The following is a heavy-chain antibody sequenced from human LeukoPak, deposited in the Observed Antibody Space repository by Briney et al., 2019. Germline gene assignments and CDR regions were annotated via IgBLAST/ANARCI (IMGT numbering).Heavy chain of an antibody. CDR1: GGSFSGYY. J-gene: IGHJ5*02. CDR2: INHSGST. Sequence: SETLSLTCAVYGGSFSGYYWSWIRQPPGKGLEWIGEINHSGSTNYNPSLKSRVTISIDTSKNQFSLKLSSVTAADTAVYYCARSFRRGYCSGGSCYYNDNWFDPWGQGTLVTVSS. D-gene: IGHD2-15*01. V-gene: IGHV4-34*01. CDR3: ARSFRRGYCSGGSCYYNDNWFDP.